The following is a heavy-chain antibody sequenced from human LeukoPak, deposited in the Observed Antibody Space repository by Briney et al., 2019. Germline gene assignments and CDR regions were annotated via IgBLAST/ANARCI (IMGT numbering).Heavy chain of an antibody. CDR2: ISDDGYTT. D-gene: IGHD5-12*01. J-gene: IGHJ6*03. CDR1: GFTFSRSP. V-gene: IGHV3-23*01. Sequence: GGSLRLSCVASGFTFSRSPMTWVRQGPGKGLEWVSSISDDGYTTYYADSVKGRLTVSRDNSRDTLYVQMNSLRDEDTALYFCARVATLHSFYMDVWGKGTTVTISS. CDR3: ARVATLHSFYMDV.